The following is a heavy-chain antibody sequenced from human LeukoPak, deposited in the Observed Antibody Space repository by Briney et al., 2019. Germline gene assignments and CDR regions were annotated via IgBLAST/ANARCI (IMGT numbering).Heavy chain of an antibody. Sequence: GRSQRLSCAASGFTFDDYAMHWVRQAPGKGLEWVSGISWNSGSIGYADSVKGRFTISRDNAKNSLYLQMNSLRAEDTAVYYCARDRRTTVTLDYWGQGTLVTVSS. V-gene: IGHV3-9*01. CDR3: ARDRRTTVTLDY. CDR1: GFTFDDYA. J-gene: IGHJ4*02. D-gene: IGHD4-17*01. CDR2: ISWNSGSI.